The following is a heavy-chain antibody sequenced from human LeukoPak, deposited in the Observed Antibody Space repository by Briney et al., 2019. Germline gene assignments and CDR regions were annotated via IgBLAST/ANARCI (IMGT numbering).Heavy chain of an antibody. CDR2: MNPNSCNT. D-gene: IGHD2-8*01. J-gene: IGHJ4*02. CDR3: ARFFNGFDY. CDR1: GYTFTSYD. Sequence: ASVKVSCKASGYTFTSYDINWVRQATGQGLEWMGWMNPNSCNTGYAHKFHGQVTINRNTSISTAYMELSSLRSEDTAVYYCARFFNGFDYWGQGTLVTVSS. V-gene: IGHV1-8*01.